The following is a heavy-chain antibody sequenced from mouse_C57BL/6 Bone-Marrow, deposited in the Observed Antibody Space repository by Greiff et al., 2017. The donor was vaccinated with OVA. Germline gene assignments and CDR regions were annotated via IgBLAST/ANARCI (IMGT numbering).Heavy chain of an antibody. Sequence: QVQLQQSGAELVRPGASVTLSCKASGYTFTDYEMHWVKQTPVHGLEWIGAIDPETGGTAYTQKFKGKAILTADKSSSTAYMALRSLTSEDSAVNYCTRGYSNYYAMDYWGQGTSVTVSS. CDR3: TRGYSNYYAMDY. J-gene: IGHJ4*01. V-gene: IGHV1-15*01. CDR1: GYTFTDYE. CDR2: IDPETGGT. D-gene: IGHD2-5*01.